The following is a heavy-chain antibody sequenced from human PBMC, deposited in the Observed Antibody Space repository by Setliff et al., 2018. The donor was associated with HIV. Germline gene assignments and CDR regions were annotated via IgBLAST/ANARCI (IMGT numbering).Heavy chain of an antibody. Sequence: PSETLSLTCAVSGYSISSGHYWGWVRQPPGKGLEWVGNVDYTGSTYYNPSLKSRVTISVDTSKNQFSLRLNSVTAADTAVYYCARQGNIVVVTSFDYWGQGTLVTVSS. V-gene: IGHV4-38-2*01. D-gene: IGHD2-21*02. J-gene: IGHJ4*02. CDR2: VDYTGST. CDR1: GYSISSGHY. CDR3: ARQGNIVVVTSFDY.